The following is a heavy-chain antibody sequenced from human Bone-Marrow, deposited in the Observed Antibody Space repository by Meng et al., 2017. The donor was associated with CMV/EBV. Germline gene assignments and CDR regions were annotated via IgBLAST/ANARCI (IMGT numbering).Heavy chain of an antibody. J-gene: IGHJ4*02. CDR2: IYYSGST. D-gene: IGHD7-27*01. CDR3: ARVAPQELGSGVCYFDY. V-gene: IGHV4-39*07. Sequence: SETLSLTCSVSGGSINNNDYYWVWIRQPPGKGLEWIGSIYYSGSTYYNVSLKSRLTISVDTSKNQFSLKLSSVTAADTAVYYCARVAPQELGSGVCYFDYWGQGTLVTVSS. CDR1: GGSINNNDYY.